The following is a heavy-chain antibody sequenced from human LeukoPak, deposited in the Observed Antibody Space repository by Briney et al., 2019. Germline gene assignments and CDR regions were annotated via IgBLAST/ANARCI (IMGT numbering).Heavy chain of an antibody. CDR2: ISRSGRNT. CDR3: ARDAPCTTSTCYKQIDS. V-gene: IGHV3-48*03. J-gene: IGHJ4*02. CDR1: GFTLIRHE. D-gene: IGHD2-2*02. Sequence: GGSLRLSCAAPGFTLIRHEMNWVRQAPGKGLEWVSFISRSGRNTDYADSVKGRFTISRDDAKNSLYLQLDSLRADDTAVYYCARDAPCTTSTCYKQIDSWGQGTLVTVSS.